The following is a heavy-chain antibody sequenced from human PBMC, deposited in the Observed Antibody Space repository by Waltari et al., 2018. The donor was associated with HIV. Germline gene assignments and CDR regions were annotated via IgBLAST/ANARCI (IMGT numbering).Heavy chain of an antibody. CDR2: IYGSGGRA. J-gene: IGHJ4*02. V-gene: IGHV3-23*01. CDR1: GFTFTTYA. CDR3: AKGRLTTTSFDY. D-gene: IGHD4-17*01. Sequence: EVQLLESGGDLVQPGGSLRLSCAGYGFTFTTYAMAWVRQAPGKGPEWVSGIYGSGGRAYYSDSVRGRFTISRDDSKNTLYLQMNSLRTEDAAVYYCAKGRLTTTSFDYWGQGTLVTVSS.